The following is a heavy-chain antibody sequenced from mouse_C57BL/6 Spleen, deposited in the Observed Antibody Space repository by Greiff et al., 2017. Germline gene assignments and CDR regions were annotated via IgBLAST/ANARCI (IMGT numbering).Heavy chain of an antibody. V-gene: IGHV1-19*01. D-gene: IGHD2-2*01. CDR2: INPYNGGT. Sequence: VQLKESGPVLVKPGASVKMSCKASGYTFTDYYMNWVKQSHGKSLEWIGVINPYNGGTSYNQKFKGKATLTVDKSSSTAYMELNSLTSEDSAVYYCARGSTMVTTGPLDYWGQGTTLTVSS. CDR1: GYTFTDYY. CDR3: ARGSTMVTTGPLDY. J-gene: IGHJ2*01.